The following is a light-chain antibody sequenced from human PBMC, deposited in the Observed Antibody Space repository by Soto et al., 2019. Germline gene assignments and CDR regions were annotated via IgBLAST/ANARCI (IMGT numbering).Light chain of an antibody. V-gene: IGLV4-69*01. CDR2: LNSDGSH. Sequence: QLVLTQSPSASASLGASVKLTCTLSSGHSSYAIAWHQQQPEKGPRYLMKLNSDGSHSKGDGIPDRFSGSSSGAERYLTISSLQSEDEADYYCQTWGTGMIGGGTKVTVL. CDR3: QTWGTGM. CDR1: SGHSSYA. J-gene: IGLJ2*01.